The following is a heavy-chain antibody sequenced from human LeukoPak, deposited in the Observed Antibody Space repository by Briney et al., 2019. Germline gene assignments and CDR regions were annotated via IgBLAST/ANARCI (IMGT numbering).Heavy chain of an antibody. CDR2: MNPNSGNT. CDR1: RYTFTSYD. J-gene: IGHJ4*02. V-gene: IGHV1-8*02. Sequence: ASVKVSRKASRYTFTSYDINWVRQATGQGLEWMGWMNPNSGNTGYAQKFQGRVTMTEDTSTDTAYMEPSSLRSEDTAVYYCAPRSRDGYNYAFSWGQGTLVTVSS. D-gene: IGHD5-24*01. CDR3: APRSRDGYNYAFS.